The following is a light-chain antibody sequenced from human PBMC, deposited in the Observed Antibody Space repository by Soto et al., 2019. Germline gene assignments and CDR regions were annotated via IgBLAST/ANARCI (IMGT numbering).Light chain of an antibody. CDR1: SSDVGAYKY. CDR2: EVT. Sequence: QSALTQPPSASGSPGQSVTISCPGTSSDVGAYKYVSWYQQYPGKAPKLMIYEVTKRHSGVPDRFSGSKSGNTASLTVSGLQAEDEADYYCTSYVGNDIWVFGGGTKVTVL. J-gene: IGLJ3*02. CDR3: TSYVGNDIWV. V-gene: IGLV2-8*01.